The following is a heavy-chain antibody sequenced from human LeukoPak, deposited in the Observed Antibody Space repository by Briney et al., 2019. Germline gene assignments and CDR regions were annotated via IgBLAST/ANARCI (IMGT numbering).Heavy chain of an antibody. CDR2: ISGSGGST. Sequence: PGGSLRLSCAASGFTFSSYPMSWVRQAPGRGLEWVSAISGSGGSTYYADSVKGRFTISRDNSKNTLYLQMNSLRAEDTAVYYCAKDSYSSSAFDIWGQGTMVTVSS. V-gene: IGHV3-23*01. CDR3: AKDSYSSSAFDI. D-gene: IGHD5-18*01. J-gene: IGHJ3*02. CDR1: GFTFSSYP.